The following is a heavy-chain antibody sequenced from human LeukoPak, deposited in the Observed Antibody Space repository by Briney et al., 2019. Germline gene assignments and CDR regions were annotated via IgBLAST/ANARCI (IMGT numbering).Heavy chain of an antibody. Sequence: GGSLRLSCAASGLIFSNYAMSWVRQAPGKGLEWVSVIGGSGVNTYYADSVKGRFTISRDNSTNTLFLQMNSLRAEDTAVYYCAKGMSGSSPYNWFDPWGQGTLVTVSS. CDR3: AKGMSGSSPYNWFDP. D-gene: IGHD1-26*01. J-gene: IGHJ5*02. CDR1: GLIFSNYA. CDR2: IGGSGVNT. V-gene: IGHV3-23*01.